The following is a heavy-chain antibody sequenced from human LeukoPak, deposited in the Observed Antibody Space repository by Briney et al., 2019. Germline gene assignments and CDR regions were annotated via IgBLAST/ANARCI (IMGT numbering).Heavy chain of an antibody. J-gene: IGHJ4*02. CDR1: GFTFSSYE. CDR3: ARDTLGEGEHANYAVYSFDY. V-gene: IGHV3-48*03. D-gene: IGHD4/OR15-4a*01. Sequence: GGSLRLSCAASGFTFSSYEMNWVRQAPGKGREGVSYISSSGSTIYYADSVKGRFTISRDNGKNSLHLQMNSLRADDTAVYYCARDTLGEGEHANYAVYSFDYWGQGTVVTVPS. CDR2: ISSSGSTI.